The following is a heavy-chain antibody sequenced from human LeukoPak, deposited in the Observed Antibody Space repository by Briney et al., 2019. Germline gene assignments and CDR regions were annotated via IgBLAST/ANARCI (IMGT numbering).Heavy chain of an antibody. D-gene: IGHD5-18*01. Sequence: GGSLRLSCAASGFTIINAWMSWVRQAPGKGLEWVGRIKSLADGETTDYAAPVQGRFTISRDDSKNTLYLQMNSLRTEDTAVYYCLTVPSYEPPCKVFDIWGQGTMVTVCS. CDR1: GFTIINAW. V-gene: IGHV3-15*01. CDR3: LTVPSYEPPCKVFDI. J-gene: IGHJ3*02. CDR2: IKSLADGETT.